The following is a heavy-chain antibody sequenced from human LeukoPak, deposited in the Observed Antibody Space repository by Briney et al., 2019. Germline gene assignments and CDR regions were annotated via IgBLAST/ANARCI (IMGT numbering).Heavy chain of an antibody. D-gene: IGHD2-2*01. J-gene: IGHJ6*03. CDR2: INHSGST. Sequence: SETLSLTCAVDGGSFSGYYWSWIRQPPGKGLEWIGEINHSGSTNYNPSLKSRVTISVDTSKNQFSLKLSSVTAADTAVHYCARESSSTRWPYYYYYMDVWGKGTTVTVSS. CDR1: GGSFSGYY. V-gene: IGHV4-34*01. CDR3: ARESSSTRWPYYYYYMDV.